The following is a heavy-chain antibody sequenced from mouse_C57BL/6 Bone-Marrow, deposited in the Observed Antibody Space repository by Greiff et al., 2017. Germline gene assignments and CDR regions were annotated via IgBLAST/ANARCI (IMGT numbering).Heavy chain of an antibody. J-gene: IGHJ2*01. CDR3: TTFLSPYYFDY. V-gene: IGHV14-4*01. CDR1: GFNIKDDY. D-gene: IGHD6-5*01. Sequence: VQLQQSGAELVRPGASVKLSCTASGFNIKDDYMHWVKQRPEQGLEWIGWIDPENGDTEYASKLQGKATITADTSSNNAYLQLSSLTTEETAVYYCTTFLSPYYFDYWGQGTTLTVSS. CDR2: IDPENGDT.